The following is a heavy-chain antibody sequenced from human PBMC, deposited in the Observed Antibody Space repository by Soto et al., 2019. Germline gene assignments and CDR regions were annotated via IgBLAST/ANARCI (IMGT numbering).Heavy chain of an antibody. CDR2: IYYSGST. CDR1: GGSVSSGSYY. D-gene: IGHD2-8*01. Sequence: SETLSLTCTVSGGSVSSGSYYWSWIRQPPGKGLEWIGYIYYSGSTNYSPSLKSRVTISVDTSKNQFSLKLSSVTAADTAVYYCARDRVTGWYYFDYWGQGTLVTVSS. CDR3: ARDRVTGWYYFDY. J-gene: IGHJ4*02. V-gene: IGHV4-61*01.